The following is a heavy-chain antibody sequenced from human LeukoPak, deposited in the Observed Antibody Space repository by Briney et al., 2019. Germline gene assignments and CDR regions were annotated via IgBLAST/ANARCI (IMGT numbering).Heavy chain of an antibody. V-gene: IGHV3-23*01. CDR3: AKMEGQRLYDYCMDV. CDR2: MSGSGYYT. Sequence: RAGGSLRLSCAASGFAFSNFAMSWVRQAPGKGLEWVSAMSGSGYYTYYVESVKGRFTISRDNSKNTLYPHMNSLRADDTAVYHCAKMEGQRLYDYCMDVWGRGTTVTVSS. J-gene: IGHJ6*03. CDR1: GFAFSNFA. D-gene: IGHD3-3*01.